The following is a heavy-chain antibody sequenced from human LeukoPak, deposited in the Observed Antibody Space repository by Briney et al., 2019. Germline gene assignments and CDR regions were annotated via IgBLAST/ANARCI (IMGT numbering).Heavy chain of an antibody. CDR3: ARGFTIFGVVNDAFDI. V-gene: IGHV3-74*01. J-gene: IGHJ3*02. Sequence: PGGCLRLSCAASEFSFSSYWVRWVRHAPGKGLVWVSRIVSDGSSTGYADSVKGRFIISRDNAKNTLYLQMNSLRAEDTAVYYCARGFTIFGVVNDAFDIWGQGTMVTVSS. CDR2: IVSDGSST. D-gene: IGHD3-3*01. CDR1: EFSFSSYW.